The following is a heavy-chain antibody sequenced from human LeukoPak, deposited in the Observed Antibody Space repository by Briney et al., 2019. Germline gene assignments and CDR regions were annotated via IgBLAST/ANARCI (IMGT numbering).Heavy chain of an antibody. CDR2: IYSGGST. CDR1: GFTVSSKY. D-gene: IGHD7-27*01. V-gene: IGHV3-53*01. Sequence: GGSLRLSCAASGFTVSSKYMRWVRQAPGKGLEWVSVIYSGGSTYYANSVKARFTVSRDNSKNTLYLQMNSLRAEDTAVYYCARARWGSGYYYYYMDVWGKGTTVIVSS. J-gene: IGHJ6*03. CDR3: ARARWGSGYYYYYMDV.